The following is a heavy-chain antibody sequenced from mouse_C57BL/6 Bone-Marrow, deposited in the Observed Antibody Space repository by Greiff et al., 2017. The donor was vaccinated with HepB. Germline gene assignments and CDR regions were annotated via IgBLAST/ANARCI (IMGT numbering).Heavy chain of an antibody. Sequence: EVMLVESGGGLVQPKGSLKLSCAASGFSFNTYAMNWVRQAPGKGLEWVARIRSKSNNYATYYADSVKDRFTISRDDSESMLYLQMNNLKTEDTAMYYCVRHFFLYAMDYWGQGTSVTVSS. CDR3: VRHFFLYAMDY. CDR1: GFSFNTYA. V-gene: IGHV10-1*01. CDR2: IRSKSNNYAT. J-gene: IGHJ4*01.